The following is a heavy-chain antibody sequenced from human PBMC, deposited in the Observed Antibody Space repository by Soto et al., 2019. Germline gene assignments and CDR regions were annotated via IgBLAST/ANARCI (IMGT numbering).Heavy chain of an antibody. CDR2: IGTAGDT. D-gene: IGHD2-15*01. Sequence: PGGSLRLSCAASGFTFSSYAMHWVRQPTGKGLEWVSAIGTAGDTYYAGSAKGRFTISRENAKSSLYLQMNSLRAGDTAVYYCVRLGRHGFFDYWGQGSLVIVSS. CDR3: VRLGRHGFFDY. CDR1: GFTFSSYA. V-gene: IGHV3-13*04. J-gene: IGHJ4*02.